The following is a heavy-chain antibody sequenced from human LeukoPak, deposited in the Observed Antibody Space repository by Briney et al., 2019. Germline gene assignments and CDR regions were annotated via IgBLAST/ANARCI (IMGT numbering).Heavy chain of an antibody. CDR1: GGSISSYY. V-gene: IGHV4-4*07. CDR3: ARDHRSSWFGELSYWYFDL. CDR2: IYTSGST. Sequence: PSETLSLTCTVSGGSISSYYWSWIRQPAGKGLEWIGRIYTSGSTNYNPSLKSRVPMSVDTSKNQFSLKLSSVTAADTAVYYCARDHRSSWFGELSYWYFDLWGRGTLVTVSS. D-gene: IGHD3-10*01. J-gene: IGHJ2*01.